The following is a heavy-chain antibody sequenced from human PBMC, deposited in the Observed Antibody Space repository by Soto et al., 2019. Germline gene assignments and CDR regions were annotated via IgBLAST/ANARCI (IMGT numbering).Heavy chain of an antibody. J-gene: IGHJ6*02. D-gene: IGHD3-22*01. CDR1: GFTFSGSA. V-gene: IGHV3-73*01. Sequence: PGGSLRLSCAGSGFTFSGSAMHWVRQASGKGLEWVGRIRSKANSYATAYAASVKGRFTISRDDSKNTAYLQMNSLKTEDTAVYYCTSYTDSSGYYYYYGMDVWGQGTTVTVSS. CDR2: IRSKANSYAT. CDR3: TSYTDSSGYYYYYGMDV.